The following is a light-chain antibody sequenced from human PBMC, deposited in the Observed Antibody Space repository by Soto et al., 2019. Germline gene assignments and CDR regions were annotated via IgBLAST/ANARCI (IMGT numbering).Light chain of an antibody. CDR2: GND. Sequence: QSVLTQPPSASATPGQRVTISCSGGTSNIGNNPVNWYQQLPGAAPKVVIYGNDQRPSGVSDRFSGSKSATSASLAITGLQSEDEADYYCAAWDDRMNGYVFGSETKVTVL. CDR3: AAWDDRMNGYV. J-gene: IGLJ1*01. CDR1: TSNIGNNP. V-gene: IGLV1-44*01.